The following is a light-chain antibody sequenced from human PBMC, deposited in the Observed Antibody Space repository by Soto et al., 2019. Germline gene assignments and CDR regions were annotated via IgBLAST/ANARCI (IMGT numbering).Light chain of an antibody. V-gene: IGKV3-20*01. CDR2: GAS. CDR3: QQYGRSRT. Sequence: EIVLTQSTGTLSLSPGERATLSCRASQSVSSSYLAWYQQKPGQAPRLLIYGASSRATGIPDRFSGSGSGTDFTLTISRLEPEDFAVYYCQQYGRSRTFGQGTKVDI. CDR1: QSVSSSY. J-gene: IGKJ1*01.